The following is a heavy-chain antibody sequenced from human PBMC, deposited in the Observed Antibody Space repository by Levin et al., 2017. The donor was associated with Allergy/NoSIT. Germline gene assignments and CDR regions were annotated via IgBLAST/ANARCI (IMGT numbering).Heavy chain of an antibody. Sequence: AASVKVSCKASGYTFTGYYMHWVRQAPGQGLEWMGWINPNSGGTNYAQKFQGRVTMTRDTSISTAYMELSRLRSDDTAVYYCARGLVVVTAIWSTGFDLWGRGTLVTVSS. D-gene: IGHD2-21*02. V-gene: IGHV1-2*02. CDR3: ARGLVVVTAIWSTGFDL. J-gene: IGHJ2*01. CDR2: INPNSGGT. CDR1: GYTFTGYY.